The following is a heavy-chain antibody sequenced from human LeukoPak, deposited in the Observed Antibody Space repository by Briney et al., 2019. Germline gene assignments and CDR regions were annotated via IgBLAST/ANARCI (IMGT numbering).Heavy chain of an antibody. D-gene: IGHD2-2*02. CDR2: ISAYNGNT. V-gene: IGHV1-18*01. J-gene: IGHJ4*02. CDR1: GYTFTIYG. CDR3: ARLRCSSTSCYTDY. Sequence: ASVKVSCKASGYTFTIYGISWDRQAPGQGLEWMVWISAYNGNTNYAQKLQGRVTMTTDTSTSTAYMELRSLRSDDTAVYYCARLRCSSTSCYTDYWGQGTLVTVSS.